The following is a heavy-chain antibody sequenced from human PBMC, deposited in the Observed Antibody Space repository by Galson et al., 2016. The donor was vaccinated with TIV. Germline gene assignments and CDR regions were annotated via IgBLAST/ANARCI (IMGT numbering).Heavy chain of an antibody. D-gene: IGHD3-16*01. Sequence: PALVKPTQPLTLTCSFSGFSLGTSGLRVSWIRQPPGKALEWLARIDWDADKFYSTSLKTRLTISKDPSKDQVVLTMTNMDPIDTATYYCARMSALGGVIDYWGQGTLVTVSS. CDR3: ARMSALGGVIDY. V-gene: IGHV2-70*04. CDR2: IDWDADK. J-gene: IGHJ4*02. CDR1: GFSLGTSGLR.